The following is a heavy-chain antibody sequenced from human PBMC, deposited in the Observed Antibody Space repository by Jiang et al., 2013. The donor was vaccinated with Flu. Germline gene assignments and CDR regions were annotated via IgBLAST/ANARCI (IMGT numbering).Heavy chain of an antibody. CDR3: ARLIRVCSGCPRPPDY. Sequence: LLKPSETLSLTCTVSGGSISSSSYYWGWIRQPPGKGLEWIGSIYYSGSTYYNPSLKSRVTISVDTSKNQFSLKLSSVTAADTAVYYCARLIRVCSGCPRPPDYWGQGTLVTVSS. CDR2: IYYSGST. J-gene: IGHJ4*02. D-gene: IGHD6-19*01. CDR1: GGSISSSSYY. V-gene: IGHV4-39*01.